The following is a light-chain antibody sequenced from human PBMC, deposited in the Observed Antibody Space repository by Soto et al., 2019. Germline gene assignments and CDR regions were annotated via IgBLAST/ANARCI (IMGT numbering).Light chain of an antibody. CDR1: QSVLYSSNNKNY. Sequence: DIVMTQSPDSLAVSLGERATINCKSGQSVLYSSNNKNYLAWYQQKPGQPPKLLIYWASTRESGVPDRFSGSGSGTDFTLTISSLQAEDVAVYYCQQYYGTPFTFGLGTKLEIK. CDR3: QQYYGTPFT. V-gene: IGKV4-1*01. CDR2: WAS. J-gene: IGKJ2*01.